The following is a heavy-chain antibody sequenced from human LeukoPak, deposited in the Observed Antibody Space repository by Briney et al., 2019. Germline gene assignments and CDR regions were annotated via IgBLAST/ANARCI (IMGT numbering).Heavy chain of an antibody. V-gene: IGHV3-30-3*01. CDR2: ISYDGSNK. J-gene: IGHJ4*02. D-gene: IGHD5/OR15-5a*01. CDR1: GFIFRSCA. Sequence: PGRALRLSCAASGFIFRSCALHWVRQAPGKGLEGVAVISYDGSNKYYADSVKGRFTISRDSSKNTLFLQMNSLRPEDTAVHYCARVVSSLDYWGQGTLVTVSS. CDR3: ARVVSSLDY.